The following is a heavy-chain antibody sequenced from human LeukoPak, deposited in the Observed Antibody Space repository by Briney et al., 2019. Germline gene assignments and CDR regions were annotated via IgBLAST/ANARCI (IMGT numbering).Heavy chain of an antibody. Sequence: GGSLRLSCAASGFTVSSNYMSWVRQAPGKGLEWVSVIYSGGSTYYADSVKGRFTISRDNSKNTLYLQMNSLRAEDTAVYYCARGGDSLDYYYGMDVWGQGTTVTVSS. V-gene: IGHV3-66*01. D-gene: IGHD5-18*01. CDR1: GFTVSSNY. CDR2: IYSGGST. CDR3: ARGGDSLDYYYGMDV. J-gene: IGHJ6*02.